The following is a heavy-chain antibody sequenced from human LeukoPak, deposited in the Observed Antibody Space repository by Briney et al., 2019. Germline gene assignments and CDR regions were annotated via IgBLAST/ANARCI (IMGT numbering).Heavy chain of an antibody. V-gene: IGHV3-11*01. Sequence: GGSLRLSCAASGFTFSDYYTSWIRQAPGKGLEWVSYISSSGSTIYYADSVKGRFTISRDNAKNSLYLQMNSLRAEDTAIYYCATYRQVLLPFESWGQGTLVTVSS. D-gene: IGHD2-8*02. CDR2: ISSSGSTI. J-gene: IGHJ4*02. CDR3: ATYRQVLLPFES. CDR1: GFTFSDYY.